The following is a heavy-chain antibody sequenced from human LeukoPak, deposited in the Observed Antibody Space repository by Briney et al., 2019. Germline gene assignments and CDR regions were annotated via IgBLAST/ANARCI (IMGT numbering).Heavy chain of an antibody. J-gene: IGHJ4*02. CDR3: ARLGAGPTYYDFWSGYSSFYFDY. CDR2: ISSSGNT. Sequence: PSETLSLTCIVSGGSTSGGNYYWGWIRRPPGKGLEWIGGISSSGNTYYNPSLKSRITISIDTSKNHFSLKLSPVTAADTAVYYCARLGAGPTYYDFWSGYSSFYFDYWGQGTLVTVSS. CDR1: GGSTSGGNYY. V-gene: IGHV4-39*02. D-gene: IGHD3-3*01.